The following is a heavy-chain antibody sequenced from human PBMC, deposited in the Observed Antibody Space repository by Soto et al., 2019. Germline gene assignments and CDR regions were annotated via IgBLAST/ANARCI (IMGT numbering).Heavy chain of an antibody. CDR2: ISYDGSNK. J-gene: IGHJ3*02. CDR3: AKEFTPIVVVVAATPHDAFDI. Sequence: GGSLRLSCAASGFTFSSYGMHWVRQAPGKGLEWVAVISYDGSNKYYADSVKGRFTISRDNSKNTLYLQMNSLRAEDTAVYYCAKEFTPIVVVVAATPHDAFDIWGQGTMVTVSS. V-gene: IGHV3-30*18. D-gene: IGHD2-15*01. CDR1: GFTFSSYG.